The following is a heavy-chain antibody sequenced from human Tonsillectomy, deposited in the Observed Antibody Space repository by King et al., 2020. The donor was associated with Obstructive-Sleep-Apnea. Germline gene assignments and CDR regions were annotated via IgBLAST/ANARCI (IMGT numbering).Heavy chain of an antibody. CDR2: LSSSSSYI. CDR3: ARDLEYSGYDPYYFDY. D-gene: IGHD5-12*01. Sequence: VQLVESGGGLVKPGGSLRLSCAASGFTFSSYSMNWVRQAPGEGLEWGSSLSSSSSYIYYADSVKGRFTISRDNAKNSLYLQMNSLRAEDTAVYYCARDLEYSGYDPYYFDYWGQGTLVTVSS. J-gene: IGHJ4*02. CDR1: GFTFSSYS. V-gene: IGHV3-21*01.